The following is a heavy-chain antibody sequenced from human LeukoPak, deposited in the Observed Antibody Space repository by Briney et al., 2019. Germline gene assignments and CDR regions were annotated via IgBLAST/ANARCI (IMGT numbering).Heavy chain of an antibody. Sequence: ASVKVSCKASGYTFTSYYMHWVRQAPGQGLEWMGIINPSGGSTSYAQKFQGRVTMTRDTSTSTVYMELSSLRTEDTAVYYCARYRGYSGSYKRAEYFHHWGQGTLVSVSS. V-gene: IGHV1-46*01. J-gene: IGHJ1*01. D-gene: IGHD1-26*01. CDR3: ARYRGYSGSYKRAEYFHH. CDR2: INPSGGST. CDR1: GYTFTSYY.